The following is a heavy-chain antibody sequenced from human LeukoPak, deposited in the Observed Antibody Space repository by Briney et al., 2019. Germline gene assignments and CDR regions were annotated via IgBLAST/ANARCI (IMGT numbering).Heavy chain of an antibody. CDR2: IKQDGSEK. CDR1: GFTFSSYW. V-gene: IGHV3-7*03. J-gene: IGHJ5*02. D-gene: IGHD3-10*01. Sequence: GGSLRLSCAASGFTFSSYWMSWVRQAPGKGLEWVANIKQDGSEKYYVDFVKGRFTISRDNAKNSLYLQMNSLRAEDTAVYYCARGIWFGYNWFDPWGQGTLVTVSS. CDR3: ARGIWFGYNWFDP.